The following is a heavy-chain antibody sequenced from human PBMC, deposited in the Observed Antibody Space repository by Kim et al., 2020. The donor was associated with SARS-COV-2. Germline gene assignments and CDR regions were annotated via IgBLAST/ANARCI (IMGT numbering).Heavy chain of an antibody. Sequence: SQTLSLTCAVYGGSFSGYYWSWIRQPPGKGLEWIGEINHSGSTNYNPSLKSRVTISVDTSKNQFSLKLSSVTAADTAVYYCARGSHCSSTSCYINWFDPWGQGTLVTVSS. CDR3: ARGSHCSSTSCYINWFDP. V-gene: IGHV4-34*01. D-gene: IGHD2-2*02. CDR1: GGSFSGYY. J-gene: IGHJ5*02. CDR2: INHSGST.